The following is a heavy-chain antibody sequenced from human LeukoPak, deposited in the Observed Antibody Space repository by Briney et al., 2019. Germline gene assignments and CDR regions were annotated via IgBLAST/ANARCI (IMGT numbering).Heavy chain of an antibody. D-gene: IGHD6-19*01. Sequence: SETLSLTCTVSGGSISSYYWSWIRQPPGKGLEWIGYIYYSGSINYNPSLKSRVTISVDTSKNQFSLKLSSVTAADTAVYYCARGAVAGTRTRFYYYYYGMDVWGQGTTVTVS. CDR2: IYYSGSI. J-gene: IGHJ6*02. CDR3: ARGAVAGTRTRFYYYYYGMDV. CDR1: GGSISSYY. V-gene: IGHV4-59*12.